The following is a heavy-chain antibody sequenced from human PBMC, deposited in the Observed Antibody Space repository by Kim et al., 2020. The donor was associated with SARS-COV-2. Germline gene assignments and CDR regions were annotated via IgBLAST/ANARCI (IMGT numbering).Heavy chain of an antibody. J-gene: IGHJ3*02. CDR3: ARDTSLPYYYDSSSLNAFDI. CDR2: IYYSGST. CDR1: GGSISSGGYY. Sequence: SETLSLTCTVSGGSISSGGYYWSWIRQHPGKGLEWIGYIYYSGSTYYNPSLKSRVTISVDTSKNQFSLKLSSVTAADTAVYYCARDTSLPYYYDSSSLNAFDIRDQGTMVTVSS. V-gene: IGHV4-31*03. D-gene: IGHD3-22*01.